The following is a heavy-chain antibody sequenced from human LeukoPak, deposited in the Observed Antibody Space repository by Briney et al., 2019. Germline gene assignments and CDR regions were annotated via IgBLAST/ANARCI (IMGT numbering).Heavy chain of an antibody. V-gene: IGHV5-51*01. CDR3: ARRSYYDFWSGNDFQH. CDR2: IYPGDSDT. D-gene: IGHD3-3*01. CDR1: GYSFTSYW. J-gene: IGHJ1*01. Sequence: PGESLQISCQGSGYSFTSYWIGWVRQMPGKGLEWMGIIYPGDSDTRYSPSFQGQVTISADKSISTAYLQWSSLKASDTAMYYCARRSYYDFWSGNDFQHWGQGTLVTVSS.